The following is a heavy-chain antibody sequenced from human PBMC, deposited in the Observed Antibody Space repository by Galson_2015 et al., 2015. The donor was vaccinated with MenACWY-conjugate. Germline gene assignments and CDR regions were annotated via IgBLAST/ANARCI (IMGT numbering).Heavy chain of an antibody. J-gene: IGHJ5*02. V-gene: IGHV3-23*01. Sequence: SLRLSCAASGFTFSNYAMGWVRQASGKGLEWVSGLSGSGDKTFYEESVKGRFTISRDNSKNTLHLQMSSLRAEDTAVYYCAKAQSIGWYVGHNYFDPWGQGALVTVSS. D-gene: IGHD6-19*01. CDR1: GFTFSNYA. CDR3: AKAQSIGWYVGHNYFDP. CDR2: LSGSGDKT.